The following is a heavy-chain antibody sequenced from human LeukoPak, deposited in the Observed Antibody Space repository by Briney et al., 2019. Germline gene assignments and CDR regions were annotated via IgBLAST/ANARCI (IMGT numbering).Heavy chain of an antibody. CDR1: GFGSKNYA. CDR3: ARQPAGYSYGAGAFDI. V-gene: IGHV3-23*01. J-gene: IGHJ3*02. CDR2: ISATGVNT. Sequence: PGGSLRLSCTTSGFGSKNYAMSWFRLAPVKGLEWVSIISATGVNTYYADSVKGRFTISRDNSKDTLYLQMNSLRAEDTAVYYCARQPAGYSYGAGAFDIWGQGTMVTVSS. D-gene: IGHD5-18*01.